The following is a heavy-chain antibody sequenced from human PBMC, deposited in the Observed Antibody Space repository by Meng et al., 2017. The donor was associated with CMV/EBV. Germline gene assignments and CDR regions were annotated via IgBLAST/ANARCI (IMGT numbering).Heavy chain of an antibody. CDR2: INSDGSST. D-gene: IGHD3-3*01. J-gene: IGHJ4*02. V-gene: IGHV3-74*01. Sequence: GESLKISCAASGFTFSSYWMHWVRQAPGKGLVWVSRINSDGSSTSYADSVKGRFTISRGNAKNTLYLQMNSLRAEDTAVYYCARDAAIFGVVKSTPDYWGQGTLVTVSS. CDR3: ARDAAIFGVVKSTPDY. CDR1: GFTFSSYW.